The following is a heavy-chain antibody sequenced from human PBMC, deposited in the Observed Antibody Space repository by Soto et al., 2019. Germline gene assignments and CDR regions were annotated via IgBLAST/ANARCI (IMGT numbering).Heavy chain of an antibody. V-gene: IGHV1-18*01. Sequence: QVHLVQSGAEVKKPGASVKVSCKGSGYTFTTYGITWVRQAPGQGLEWMGWISAHNGNTNYAQKLQGRVTVTRDTSASTAYMELRSLRSDDTAVYYCARGRYGDYWGQGALVTVSS. CDR2: ISAHNGNT. CDR1: GYTFTTYG. D-gene: IGHD1-1*01. CDR3: ARGRYGDY. J-gene: IGHJ4*02.